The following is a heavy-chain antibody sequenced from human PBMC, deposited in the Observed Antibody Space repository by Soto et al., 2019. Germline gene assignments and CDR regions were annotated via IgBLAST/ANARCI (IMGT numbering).Heavy chain of an antibody. CDR3: ARLTYYYGSGDYGMDV. CDR2: IDPSDSYT. CDR1: GYSFTSYW. Sequence: PGESLKISCXGSGYSFTSYWISWVRQMPGKGLEWMGRIDPSDSYTNYSPSFQGHVTISADKSISTAYLQWSSLKASDTAMYYCARLTYYYGSGDYGMDVWGQGTTVTVSS. D-gene: IGHD3-10*01. J-gene: IGHJ6*02. V-gene: IGHV5-10-1*01.